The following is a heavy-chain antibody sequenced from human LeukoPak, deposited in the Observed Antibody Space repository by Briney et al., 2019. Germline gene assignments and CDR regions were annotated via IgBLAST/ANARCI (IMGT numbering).Heavy chain of an antibody. V-gene: IGHV3-74*01. CDR3: ARDIDNY. J-gene: IGHJ4*02. Sequence: GGSLRLSCVATGFTFRSYWMHWVRQVPGKGLEWVSSINSEGSSASYADSVKGRFAISRDNAKNTLYLQMNSLRAEDTAVYYCARDIDNYWGQGTLVTVSS. CDR1: GFTFRSYW. CDR2: INSEGSSA. D-gene: IGHD3-16*02.